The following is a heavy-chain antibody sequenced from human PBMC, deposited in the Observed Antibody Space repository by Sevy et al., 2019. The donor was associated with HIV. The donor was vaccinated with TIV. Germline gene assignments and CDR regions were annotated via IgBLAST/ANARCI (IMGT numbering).Heavy chain of an antibody. CDR3: ASSGRGYSYGWDY. D-gene: IGHD5-18*01. V-gene: IGHV4-59*01. Sequence: SETLSLTCTVSGGSISSYYWSWIRQPPGKGLEWIGYIYYSGSTNYNPSLKSRVTISVDTSKNQFSLKLSSVTAADTAVYYCASSGRGYSYGWDYWGQGTLVTVSS. CDR1: GGSISSYY. J-gene: IGHJ4*02. CDR2: IYYSGST.